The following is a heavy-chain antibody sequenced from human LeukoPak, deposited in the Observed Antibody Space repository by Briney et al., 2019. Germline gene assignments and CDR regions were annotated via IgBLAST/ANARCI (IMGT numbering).Heavy chain of an antibody. CDR1: GGSISSYY. Sequence: ETLSLTCTVSGGSISSYYWSWIRQPPGKGLEWIGYIYYSGSTNYNPSLKSRVTISVDTSKNQFSLKLSSVTAADTAVYYCARVGYDFWSGYPNWFDPWGQGTLVTVSS. V-gene: IGHV4-59*01. J-gene: IGHJ5*02. CDR3: ARVGYDFWSGYPNWFDP. D-gene: IGHD3-3*01. CDR2: IYYSGST.